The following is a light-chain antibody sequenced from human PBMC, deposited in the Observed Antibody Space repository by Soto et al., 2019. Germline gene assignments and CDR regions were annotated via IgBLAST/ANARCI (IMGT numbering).Light chain of an antibody. V-gene: IGKV1-39*01. CDR2: GAS. J-gene: IGKJ1*01. Sequence: DIRRTQSPSPLAASVGDRVTITCRASQTISTYLNWYQQKPGKAPKPLIYGASSLQSGVPSRFSGSGSGTDFTLTISSLQPEDFGTYYCQQSFSTPRTFGQGTKVDIK. CDR1: QTISTY. CDR3: QQSFSTPRT.